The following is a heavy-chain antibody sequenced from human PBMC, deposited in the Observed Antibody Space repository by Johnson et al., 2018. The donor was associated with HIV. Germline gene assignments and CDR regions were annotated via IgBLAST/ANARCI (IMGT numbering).Heavy chain of an antibody. CDR1: GFTFSSNY. CDR2: IYSGGST. CDR3: ARKKATVFSTTSTKYAFDI. J-gene: IGHJ3*02. V-gene: IGHV3-66*01. Sequence: VQLVESGGGLVQPGGSLRLSCAASGFTFSSNYMSWVHQAPGKGLEWVSVIYSGGSTYYADSVKGRFTISRDNSKNTLYLQMNSLRAEDTAVYYCARKKATVFSTTSTKYAFDIWGQGTMVTVSS. D-gene: IGHD1-1*01.